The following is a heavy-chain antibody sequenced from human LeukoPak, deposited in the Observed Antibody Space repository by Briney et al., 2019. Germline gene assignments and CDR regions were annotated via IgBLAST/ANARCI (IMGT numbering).Heavy chain of an antibody. D-gene: IGHD6-6*01. J-gene: IGHJ4*02. Sequence: PSETLSLTCTVSGGSISSSSYYWGWIRQPPGKGLEWIGSIYYSGSTYYNPSLKSRVTISVDTSKNQFSLKLGSVTAADTAVYYCASHSSSSSVSRRAIDYWGQGTLVTVSS. CDR1: GGSISSSSYY. CDR3: ASHSSSSSVSRRAIDY. CDR2: IYYSGST. V-gene: IGHV4-39*01.